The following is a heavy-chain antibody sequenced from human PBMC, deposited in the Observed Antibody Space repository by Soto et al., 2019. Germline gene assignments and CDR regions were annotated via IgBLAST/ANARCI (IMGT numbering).Heavy chain of an antibody. CDR3: ARRRDYYYGMDV. CDR1: GGSISSSSYY. J-gene: IGHJ6*02. CDR2: IYYSGST. V-gene: IGHV4-39*01. Sequence: XXTLSLPFTVSGGSISSSSYYWGLIRQPPGKGLEWIGSIYYSGSTYYNPSLKSRVTISADTSKNQFSLKLSSVTAADTAVYYCARRRDYYYGMDVWGQGTTVTVSS.